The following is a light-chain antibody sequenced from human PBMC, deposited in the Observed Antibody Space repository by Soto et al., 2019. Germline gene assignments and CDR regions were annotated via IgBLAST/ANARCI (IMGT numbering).Light chain of an antibody. J-gene: IGLJ2*01. CDR2: SNN. V-gene: IGLV1-44*01. CDR1: SSNIGSIT. CDR3: AAWGDSLNGPV. Sequence: QSVLTQPPSASGTPGQRVTISCSGSSSNIGSITVNWYQQLPGTAPKLLIYSNNQRPSGVPDRFSGSKSGTSASLAISGLQSEDEADYYCAAWGDSLNGPVFGGGTKLTVL.